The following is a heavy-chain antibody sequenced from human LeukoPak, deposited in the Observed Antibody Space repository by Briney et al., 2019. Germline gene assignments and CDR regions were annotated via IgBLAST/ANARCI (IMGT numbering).Heavy chain of an antibody. D-gene: IGHD6-13*01. J-gene: IGHJ5*02. V-gene: IGHV3-23*01. CDR3: AREGVGAAAATREWFDP. CDR2: ISGSGGST. Sequence: GGSLRLSCAASGFTFSSYGMSWVRQAPGKGLEWVSAISGSGGSTYYADSVKGRFTISRDNAKNSLYLQMNSLRAEDTAVYYCAREGVGAAAATREWFDPWGQGTLVTVSS. CDR1: GFTFSSYG.